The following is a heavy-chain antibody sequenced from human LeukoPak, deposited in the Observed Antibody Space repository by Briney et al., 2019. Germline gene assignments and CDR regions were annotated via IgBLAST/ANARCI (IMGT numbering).Heavy chain of an antibody. D-gene: IGHD5-12*01. CDR1: GGSISSSNW. V-gene: IGHV4-4*02. Sequence: SETLSLTCAVSGGSISSSNWWSWVRQPPGKGLEWIGEIYHSGNTNYNPSLKSRVTISVDTSKNQFSLKLSSVTAADTAVYYCVSRGLRLRNNFDYWGQGTLVTVSS. CDR3: VSRGLRLRNNFDY. CDR2: IYHSGNT. J-gene: IGHJ4*02.